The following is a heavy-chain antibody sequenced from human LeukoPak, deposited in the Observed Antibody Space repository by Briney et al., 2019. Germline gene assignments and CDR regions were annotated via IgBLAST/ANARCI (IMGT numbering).Heavy chain of an antibody. J-gene: IGHJ5*02. CDR2: IKQDGSEK. V-gene: IGHV3-7*01. D-gene: IGHD3-3*01. Sequence: PGGSLRLSCAASGSTFSSYWMSWVRQAPGKGLEWVANIKQDGSEKYYVDSVKGRFTISRDNAKNSLYLQMNSLRAEDTAVYYCAREGFWSGPNWFDPWGQGTLVTVSS. CDR1: GSTFSSYW. CDR3: AREGFWSGPNWFDP.